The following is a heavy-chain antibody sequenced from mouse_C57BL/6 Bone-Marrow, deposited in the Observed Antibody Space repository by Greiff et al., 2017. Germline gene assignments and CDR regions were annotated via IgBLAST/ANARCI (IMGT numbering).Heavy chain of an antibody. D-gene: IGHD2-4*01. Sequence: QVQLQQPGAELVKPGASVKLSCKASGYTFTSYWMQWVKQRPGQGLEWIGEIDPSDSYTNYNQKFKGKATLTVDTSSSTAYMQLSSLTSEDSAVYYWARSDDYEYYFDYWGQGTTLTVSS. CDR3: ARSDDYEYYFDY. V-gene: IGHV1-50*01. J-gene: IGHJ2*01. CDR2: IDPSDSYT. CDR1: GYTFTSYW.